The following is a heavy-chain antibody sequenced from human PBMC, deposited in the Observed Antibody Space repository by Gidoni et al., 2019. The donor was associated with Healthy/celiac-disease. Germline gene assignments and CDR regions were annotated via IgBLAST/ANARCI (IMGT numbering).Heavy chain of an antibody. Sequence: EVQLVESGAGLVQPGGSLRLSRAASGFTFSSYSMNWVRQAPGKGLEWVSYISSSSSTIYYADSVKGRFTISRDNAKNSLYLQMNSLRDEDTAVYYCAREVAMIPRWAFDIWGQGTMVTVSS. CDR3: AREVAMIPRWAFDI. V-gene: IGHV3-48*02. CDR2: ISSSSSTI. D-gene: IGHD3-22*01. CDR1: GFTFSSYS. J-gene: IGHJ3*02.